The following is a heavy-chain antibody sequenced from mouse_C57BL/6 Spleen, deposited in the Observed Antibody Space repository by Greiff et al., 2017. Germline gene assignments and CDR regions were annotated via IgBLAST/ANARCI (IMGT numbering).Heavy chain of an antibody. CDR1: GYTFTSYT. CDR2: INPSSGYT. V-gene: IGHV1-4*01. Sequence: VMLVESGAELARPGASVKMSCKASGYTFTSYTMHWVKQRPGQGLEWIGYINPSSGYTKYNQKFKDKATLTADKSSSTAYMQLSSLTSEDSAVYYCANTDYFDYWGQGTTLTVSS. D-gene: IGHD1-1*01. J-gene: IGHJ2*01. CDR3: ANTDYFDY.